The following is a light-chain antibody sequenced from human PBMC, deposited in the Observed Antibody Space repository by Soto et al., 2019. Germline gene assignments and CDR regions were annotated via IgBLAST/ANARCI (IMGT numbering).Light chain of an antibody. J-gene: IGLJ3*02. Sequence: QSALTQPRSVSGSPGQSVTISCTGTSSDVGGYNFVSWYQQHPGKAPQLIIYDVTKRPSGVPVRFSGSKSGNTASLTISGLQAEDEADYYCCSYAGSYTLWVFGGGTKLTVL. CDR1: SSDVGGYNF. CDR2: DVT. V-gene: IGLV2-11*01. CDR3: CSYAGSYTLWV.